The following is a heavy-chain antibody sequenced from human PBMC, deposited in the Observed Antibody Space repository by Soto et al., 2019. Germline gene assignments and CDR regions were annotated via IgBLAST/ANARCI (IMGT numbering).Heavy chain of an antibody. CDR3: ARQIPATLGRYIWCDP. CDR1: GGSISSYY. V-gene: IGHV4-59*08. CDR2: IYYSGST. D-gene: IGHD2-2*02. J-gene: IGHJ5*02. Sequence: PSETLSLTCTVSGGSISSYYWSWIRQPPGKGLEWIGYIYYSGSTNYNPSLKSRVTISVDTSKNQFSLKLSSVTAADTAVYYCARQIPATLGRYIWCDPWGQGTLVTVSS.